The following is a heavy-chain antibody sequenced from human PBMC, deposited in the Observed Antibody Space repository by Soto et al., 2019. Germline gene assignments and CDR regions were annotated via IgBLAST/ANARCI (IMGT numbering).Heavy chain of an antibody. CDR3: ARDQQTYYDFWSGYPRYYYGMDV. J-gene: IGHJ6*02. CDR2: ISAYNGNT. Sequence: QVQLVQSGAEVKKPGASVKVSCKASGYTFTSYGISWVREAPGQGLEWMGWISAYNGNTNYAQKLQGRVTMTTDTSTSTPYMELRSLRSDDTAVYYCARDQQTYYDFWSGYPRYYYGMDVWGQGTTVTVSS. CDR1: GYTFTSYG. D-gene: IGHD3-3*01. V-gene: IGHV1-18*01.